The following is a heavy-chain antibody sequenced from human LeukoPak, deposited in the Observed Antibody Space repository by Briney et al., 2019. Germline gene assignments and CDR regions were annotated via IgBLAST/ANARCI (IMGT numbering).Heavy chain of an antibody. Sequence: ASVKVSCKASGFSFPNYGISWVRQAPGQGLEWIGWITAYDGDTNYAQKFQDRVTMATDTSTSTASMELWSLRPDDTAVYYCARDYQLPSGPDLFDIWGQGTVVTVSS. J-gene: IGHJ3*02. CDR3: ARDYQLPSGPDLFDI. CDR1: GFSFPNYG. D-gene: IGHD1-1*01. V-gene: IGHV1-18*01. CDR2: ITAYDGDT.